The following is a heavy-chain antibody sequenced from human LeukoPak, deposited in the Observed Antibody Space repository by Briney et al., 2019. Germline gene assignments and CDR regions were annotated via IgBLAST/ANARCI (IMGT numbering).Heavy chain of an antibody. CDR2: IYYSGIT. CDR1: GGSISSSSYY. J-gene: IGHJ4*02. D-gene: IGHD2-2*01. V-gene: IGHV4-39*01. CDR3: ARVDIAVVPSATFDY. Sequence: SETLSLTCTVSGGSISSSSYYWGWIRQPPGKGLEWIGSIYYSGITYYNPSRKSRVTISVDTSNNQFSLKLNSVTAADTAVYYCARVDIAVVPSATFDYWGQGTLVIVSS.